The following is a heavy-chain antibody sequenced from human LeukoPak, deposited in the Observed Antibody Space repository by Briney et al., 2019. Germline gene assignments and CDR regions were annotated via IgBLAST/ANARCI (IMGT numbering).Heavy chain of an antibody. CDR1: GFTFTDYY. V-gene: IGHV3-11*04. D-gene: IGHD1-1*01. CDR3: ARERQLERLAFGKEGSAFDY. CDR2: ISSSGSTI. Sequence: PGGSLRLSCAASGFTFTDYYMSWIRQAPGKGLEWLSYISSSGSTIYYADSVKGRFTISRDNAKNSLYLQMNRLRAEDTAVYYCARERQLERLAFGKEGSAFDYWGQGTLVTVSS. J-gene: IGHJ4*02.